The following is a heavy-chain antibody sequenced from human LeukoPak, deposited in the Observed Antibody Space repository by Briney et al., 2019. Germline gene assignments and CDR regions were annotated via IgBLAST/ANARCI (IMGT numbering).Heavy chain of an antibody. V-gene: IGHV4-31*03. D-gene: IGHD6-6*01. CDR2: IYYSGST. CDR1: GVSLTSGGYY. J-gene: IGHJ6*02. CDR3: ARVSIYRSSGYNDGMDV. Sequence: PPRTLSLTRTLSGVSLTSGGYYCSWIRQHPGKSLGWIGYIYYSGSTYYNPSLKSRLTISVDPSKNQFSLTLSSVTAADTAVYYCARVSIYRSSGYNDGMDVWSQRTTATVSS.